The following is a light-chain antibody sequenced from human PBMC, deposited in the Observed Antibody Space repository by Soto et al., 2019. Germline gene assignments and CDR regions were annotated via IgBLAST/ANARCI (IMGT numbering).Light chain of an antibody. CDR2: NAS. V-gene: IGKV1-5*03. CDR3: QHYNSYSGT. Sequence: IQMTQSPSTLSASVGDRVTITCRASQDIGSDLSWYQQKPGKAPNLLIYNASNLKSGVPSRFSGSRSGTEFTLTISSLQPDDFATYYCQHYNSYSGTFGQGTKVDIK. CDR1: QDIGSD. J-gene: IGKJ1*01.